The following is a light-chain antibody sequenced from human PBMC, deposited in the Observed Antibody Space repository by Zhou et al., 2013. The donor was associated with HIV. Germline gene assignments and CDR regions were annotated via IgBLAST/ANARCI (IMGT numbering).Light chain of an antibody. CDR2: AAS. J-gene: IGKJ4*01. Sequence: DIQLTQSPSFLSASIGDRVTITCRASQGISSYLAWYQLRPGNAPKLLIYAASTLQSGVPSRFSGSGSGTEFTLTISSLQPEDFATYCCQHLNAFPSFAGGTKVEI. V-gene: IGKV1-9*01. CDR1: QGISSY. CDR3: QHLNAFPS.